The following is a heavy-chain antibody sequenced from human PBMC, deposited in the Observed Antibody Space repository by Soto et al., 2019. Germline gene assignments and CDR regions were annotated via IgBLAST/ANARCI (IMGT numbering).Heavy chain of an antibody. CDR2: IIPILGIA. Sequence: ASVKVSCKASGGTFSSYTISWVRQAPGRGLEWMGRIIPILGIANYAQKFQGRVTITADKSTSTAYMELSSLRSEDTAVYYCARALEASTEDYYYYYMDVWGKGTTVTVSS. V-gene: IGHV1-69*02. CDR3: ARALEASTEDYYYYYMDV. D-gene: IGHD2-15*01. CDR1: GGTFSSYT. J-gene: IGHJ6*03.